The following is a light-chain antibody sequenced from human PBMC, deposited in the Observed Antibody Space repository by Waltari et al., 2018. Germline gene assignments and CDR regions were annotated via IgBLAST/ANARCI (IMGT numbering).Light chain of an antibody. Sequence: SSELTQDPAVSVALGQTVRITRQGDSLRTYDASWYQQKPGQAPMLLIYGKNRRPLGIPDLFSVSTSGTTASLTITGAQAEDAADYHCTSRDFTGTVFFGGGTKVTVL. CDR1: SLRTYD. J-gene: IGLJ2*01. CDR2: GKN. V-gene: IGLV3-19*01. CDR3: TSRDFTGTVF.